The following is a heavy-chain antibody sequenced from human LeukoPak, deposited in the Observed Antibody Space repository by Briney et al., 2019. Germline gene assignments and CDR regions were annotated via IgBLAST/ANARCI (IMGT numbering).Heavy chain of an antibody. CDR3: ARDRRGYSYGYDY. V-gene: IGHV3-21*01. Sequence: PGGSLRLSCAASEFTFSSYSMNWVRQAPGKGLEWVSSIGSTSSYIYYADSVKGRFTISRDNAKNSLYLRMNGLRAEDTAVYYCARDRRGYSYGYDYWGQGTLVTVSS. D-gene: IGHD5-18*01. CDR1: EFTFSSYS. CDR2: IGSTSSYI. J-gene: IGHJ4*02.